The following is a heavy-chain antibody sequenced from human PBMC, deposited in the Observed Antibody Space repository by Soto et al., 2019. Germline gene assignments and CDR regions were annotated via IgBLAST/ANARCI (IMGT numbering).Heavy chain of an antibody. Sequence: GXSLRLSCAASGFTVSSNYISWVRQAPGKGLDWVSVIYSGGSTYYADSVKGRFTISRDNSKNTLYLQMNSLRAEDTAVYYCARDRVESGYPEYFQHWGQGTLVTVSS. CDR2: IYSGGST. J-gene: IGHJ1*01. V-gene: IGHV3-53*01. D-gene: IGHD3-22*01. CDR3: ARDRVESGYPEYFQH. CDR1: GFTVSSNY.